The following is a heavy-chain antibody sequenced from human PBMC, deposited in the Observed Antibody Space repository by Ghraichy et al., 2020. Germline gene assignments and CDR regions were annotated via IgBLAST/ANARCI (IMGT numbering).Heavy chain of an antibody. Sequence: GGSLRLSCAVSGFTFSSYGMHWVRQAPGKGLEWVAFISHDGSSKDYADSVRGRFTISRDNSKNTLDLQMNSLRVEDTAVYYCAKGGSGGYSGQGFEYWGQGTLVIVSS. V-gene: IGHV3-30*18. CDR2: ISHDGSSK. J-gene: IGHJ4*02. CDR1: GFTFSSYG. D-gene: IGHD3-10*01. CDR3: AKGGSGGYSGQGFEY.